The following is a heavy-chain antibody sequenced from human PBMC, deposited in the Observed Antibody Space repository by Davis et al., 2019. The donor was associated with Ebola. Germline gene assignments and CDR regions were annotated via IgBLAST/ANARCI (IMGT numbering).Heavy chain of an antibody. CDR3: AREAQLLYQFYYYYYGMDV. CDR1: GFTFSSYG. Sequence: GGSLRLSCAASGFTFSSYGMHWVRQAPGKGLEWVAVISYDGSNKYYADSVKGRFTISRDNSKNTLYLQMNSLRAEDTAVYYCAREAQLLYQFYYYYYGMDVWGQGTTVTVSS. CDR2: ISYDGSNK. J-gene: IGHJ6*02. V-gene: IGHV3-30*03. D-gene: IGHD2-2*02.